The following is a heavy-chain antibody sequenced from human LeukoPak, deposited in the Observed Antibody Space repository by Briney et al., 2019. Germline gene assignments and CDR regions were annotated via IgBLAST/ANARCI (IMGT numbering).Heavy chain of an antibody. D-gene: IGHD3-10*01. CDR3: ARDVGQVRGVIPYYNWFDP. V-gene: IGHV4-4*07. Sequence: SESLSLTRTVSGGSISSYYWSWIRQPAGKGLEWIGRIYTSGSTNYNPSLKSRVTMSVDTSKNQFSLKLSSVTAADTAVYYCARDVGQVRGVIPYYNWFDPWGQGTLVTVSS. CDR2: IYTSGST. J-gene: IGHJ5*02. CDR1: GGSISSYY.